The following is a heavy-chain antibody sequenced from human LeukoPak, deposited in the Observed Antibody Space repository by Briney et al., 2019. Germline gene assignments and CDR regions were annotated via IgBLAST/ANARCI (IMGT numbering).Heavy chain of an antibody. Sequence: GGSLRLSCAASGFTFSSYGMHWVRQAPGKGLEWVSVIYSGGSTYYADSVKGRFTISRDNSKNTLYLQMNSLRAEDTAVYYCARAGGFRDYWGQGTLVTVSS. V-gene: IGHV3-NL1*01. J-gene: IGHJ4*02. D-gene: IGHD3-10*01. CDR3: ARAGGFRDY. CDR2: IYSGGST. CDR1: GFTFSSYG.